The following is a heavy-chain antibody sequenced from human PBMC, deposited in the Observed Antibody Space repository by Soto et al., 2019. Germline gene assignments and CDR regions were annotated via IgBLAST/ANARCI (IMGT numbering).Heavy chain of an antibody. D-gene: IGHD6-13*01. CDR2: IYYSGST. CDR1: GGSISSSSYY. Sequence: SETLSLTCTVSGGSISSSSYYWGWIRQPPGKGLEWIGSIYYSGSTYYNPSLKSRVTISVDTSKNQFSLKLSSVTAADTAVYYCARWAAAGKGLFDPWGQGTLVTVSS. V-gene: IGHV4-39*01. J-gene: IGHJ5*02. CDR3: ARWAAAGKGLFDP.